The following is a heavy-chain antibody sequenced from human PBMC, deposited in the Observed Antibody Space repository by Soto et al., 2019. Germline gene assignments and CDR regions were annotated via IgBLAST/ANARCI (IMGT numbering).Heavy chain of an antibody. D-gene: IGHD6-6*01. V-gene: IGHV4-39*07. CDR1: GGSISSSSYY. J-gene: IGHJ4*02. CDR2: IYYSGST. CDR3: AGGIAARPLGY. Sequence: SETLSLTCTVSGGSISSSSYYWGWIRQPPGKGLEWIGSIYYSGSTYYNPSLKSRVTISVDRSKNQFSLKLSSATAADTAVYYCAGGIAARPLGYWGQGTLVTVSS.